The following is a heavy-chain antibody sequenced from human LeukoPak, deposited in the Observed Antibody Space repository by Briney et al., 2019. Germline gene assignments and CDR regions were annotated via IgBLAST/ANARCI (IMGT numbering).Heavy chain of an antibody. V-gene: IGHV3-33*01. D-gene: IGHD6-19*01. CDR2: IWYDGSNK. CDR1: GFTFSSYG. J-gene: IGHJ4*02. CDR3: ASERIAVAGAKVDY. Sequence: GGPLRLSCAASGFTFSSYGMHWVRQAPGKGLEWVAVIWYDGSNKYYADSVKGRFTISRDNSKNTLYLQMNSLRAEDTAVYYCASERIAVAGAKVDYWGQGTLVTVSS.